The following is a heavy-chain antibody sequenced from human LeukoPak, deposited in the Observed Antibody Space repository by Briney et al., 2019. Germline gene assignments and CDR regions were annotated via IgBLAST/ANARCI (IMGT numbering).Heavy chain of an antibody. V-gene: IGHV1-46*01. D-gene: IGHD4-23*01. J-gene: IGHJ4*02. Sequence: ASVKVSCKASGYTFTSYYMHWVRQAPGQGLEWMGIINPSGGSTSYAQKFQGRVTMTRDTSTSTVYMELSSLRSEDTAAYYCAREGGGNAFDYWGQGTLVTVSS. CDR3: AREGGGNAFDY. CDR1: GYTFTSYY. CDR2: INPSGGST.